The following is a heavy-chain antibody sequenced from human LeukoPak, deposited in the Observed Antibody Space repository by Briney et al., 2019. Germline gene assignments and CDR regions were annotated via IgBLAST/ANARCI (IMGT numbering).Heavy chain of an antibody. CDR2: ISAYNGNT. Sequence: ASVKVSCKASGYTFTSYGISWVRQAPGQGLEWMGWISAYNGNTNYAQKLQGRVTMTTDTSTSTAYMELSSLRSEDTAVYYCARGSLKKYSSSSKVIYYYYYMDVWGKGTTVTVSS. V-gene: IGHV1-18*01. J-gene: IGHJ6*03. D-gene: IGHD6-6*01. CDR1: GYTFTSYG. CDR3: ARGSLKKYSSSSKVIYYYYYMDV.